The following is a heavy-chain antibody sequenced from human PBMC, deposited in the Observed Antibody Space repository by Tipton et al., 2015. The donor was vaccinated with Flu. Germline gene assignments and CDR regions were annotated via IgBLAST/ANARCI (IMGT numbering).Heavy chain of an antibody. D-gene: IGHD3-9*01. CDR1: GFSFDDYV. J-gene: IGHJ6*02. V-gene: IGHV3-20*04. CDR3: ARFPPKNYDISPDDGMDV. Sequence: PRLSCVGSGFSFDDYVMSWVRQVPGKGLEWVSGINWNGGRTNYADSVKGRFTISRDNAKNSLWLQMDSLRGDDTAVYYCARFPPKNYDISPDDGMDVWGQGTTVIVSS. CDR2: INWNGGRT.